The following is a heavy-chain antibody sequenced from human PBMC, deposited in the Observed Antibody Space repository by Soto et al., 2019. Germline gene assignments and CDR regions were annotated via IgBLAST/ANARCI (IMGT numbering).Heavy chain of an antibody. CDR3: LKDAPNGSIDD. D-gene: IGHD3-10*01. CDR2: VSPTGDTV. V-gene: IGHV3-9*01. CDR1: GFRFEQYV. Sequence: VQVVASGGGLVQPVRSLSLSCAVSGFRFEQYVMHWVRQPPGKGLECVSTVSPTGDTVAYADSVEGRFTVSRDNAKNSLYLQMNSLKGDDKAFDYCLKDAPNGSIDDWGQGTLVTVSS. J-gene: IGHJ4*02.